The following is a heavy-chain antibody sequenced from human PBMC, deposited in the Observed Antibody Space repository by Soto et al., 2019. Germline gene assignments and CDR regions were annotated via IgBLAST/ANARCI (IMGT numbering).Heavy chain of an antibody. Sequence: GGSLRLSCAASGFTFPDHNMNWVRQAPGKGLEWVSYISSSGSTIYYADSVKGRFTVSRDNGRNSLYLQMNSLRDADTAIYYCARGFSAGKGSPPDYWGQGTLVTVSS. D-gene: IGHD3-10*01. CDR3: ARGFSAGKGSPPDY. CDR2: ISSSGSTI. V-gene: IGHV3-48*02. CDR1: GFTFPDHN. J-gene: IGHJ4*02.